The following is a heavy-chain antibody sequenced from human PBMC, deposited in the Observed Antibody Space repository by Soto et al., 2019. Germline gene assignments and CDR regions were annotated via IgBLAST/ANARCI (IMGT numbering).Heavy chain of an antibody. J-gene: IGHJ4*02. CDR3: ARHNYGSGSTYFDY. CDR2: IYYTGST. D-gene: IGHD3-10*01. V-gene: IGHV4-59*08. Sequence: SETVSLTCTVSGGSISSSYWSWIRQPPGKGLEWIGYIYYTGSTNFNPSLKSRLTISVDTSKNQFSLKLNSMTAADTAVYYCARHNYGSGSTYFDYWGQGTLVTVSS. CDR1: GGSISSSY.